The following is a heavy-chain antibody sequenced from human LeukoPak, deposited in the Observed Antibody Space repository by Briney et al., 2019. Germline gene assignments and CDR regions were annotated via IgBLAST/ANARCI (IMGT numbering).Heavy chain of an antibody. Sequence: TGGSLRLSCAASGFTFSSYAMSWVRQAPGKGLEWVSAISGSGGSTYYADSVKGRFTISRDNSKNTLYLQMNSLRAEDTAVYYCAKDPTIGITMVRGVYDYWGQGTLVTVSS. CDR2: ISGSGGST. CDR1: GFTFSSYA. V-gene: IGHV3-23*01. CDR3: AKDPTIGITMVRGVYDY. D-gene: IGHD3-10*01. J-gene: IGHJ4*02.